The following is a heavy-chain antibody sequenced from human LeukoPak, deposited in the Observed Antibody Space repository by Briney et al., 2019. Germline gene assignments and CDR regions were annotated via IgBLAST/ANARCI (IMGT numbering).Heavy chain of an antibody. J-gene: IGHJ3*02. D-gene: IGHD6-13*01. CDR2: MYYSGNT. CDR1: GGSISSSSYY. Sequence: SETLSLTCTVSGGSISSSSYYWGWIRQPPGKGLEWIGSMYYSGNTYYNPSLKSRVTISVDTSKNQFSLKLSSVTAADTAVYYCASAAAGVVDAFDIWGQGTMVTVSS. CDR3: ASAAAGVVDAFDI. V-gene: IGHV4-39*07.